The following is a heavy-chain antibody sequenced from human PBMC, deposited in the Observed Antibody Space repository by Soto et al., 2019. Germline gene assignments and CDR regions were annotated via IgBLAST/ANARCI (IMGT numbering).Heavy chain of an antibody. Sequence: QVQLQESGPGLVKPSQTLSLTCTVSGGSIRSGGYYWGWIHQPPGKGLEWIGFIYYSGNTYYNPSLKSRLSISLDTSKNQFSLRLSSVTAADTAVYYCATNGDYYDSSGHKYFQHWGQGTLVTVSS. CDR2: IYYSGNT. D-gene: IGHD3-22*01. V-gene: IGHV4-31*03. J-gene: IGHJ1*01. CDR1: GGSIRSGGYY. CDR3: ATNGDYYDSSGHKYFQH.